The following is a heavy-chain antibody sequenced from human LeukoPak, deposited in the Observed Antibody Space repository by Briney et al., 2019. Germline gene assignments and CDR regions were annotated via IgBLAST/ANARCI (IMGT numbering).Heavy chain of an antibody. CDR2: TNSDASST. CDR3: ARGKQDFDN. Sequence: PGGSLRLSCAASGFTFSSYWMHWVRQAPGKGLVWVSRTNSDASSTTYADSVKGRFTISKDNAKNTLYLQMNSLRAEDTAVYYCARGKQDFDNWGQGTPVTVSS. CDR1: GFTFSSYW. V-gene: IGHV3-74*01. D-gene: IGHD6-13*01. J-gene: IGHJ4*02.